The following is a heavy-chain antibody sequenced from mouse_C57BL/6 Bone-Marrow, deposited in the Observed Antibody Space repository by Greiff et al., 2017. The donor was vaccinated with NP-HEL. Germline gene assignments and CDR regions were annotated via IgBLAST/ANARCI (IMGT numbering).Heavy chain of an antibody. CDR1: GYTFTSYW. V-gene: IGHV1-55*01. J-gene: IGHJ4*01. Sequence: QVQLQQSGAELVKPGASVKMSCKASGYTFTSYWITWVKQRPGQGLEWIGDIYPGSGSTNYNEKFKSKATLTVDTSSSTAYMQLSSLTSEDSAVYYCARIRDYGSDYAMDYWGQGTSVTVSS. CDR2: IYPGSGST. CDR3: ARIRDYGSDYAMDY. D-gene: IGHD1-1*01.